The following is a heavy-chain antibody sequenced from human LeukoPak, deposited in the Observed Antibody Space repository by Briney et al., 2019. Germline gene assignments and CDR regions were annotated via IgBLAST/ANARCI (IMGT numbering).Heavy chain of an antibody. V-gene: IGHV3-74*01. D-gene: IGHD2-8*02. Sequence: GGSLRLSCASSGFTFSTYWMHWVRQAPGKGLVWVARINTDGSTITYADSVKGRFTISRDNAKNTLFLQMNSLRAEDTAVYYCASVVYATPVDYWRQGTLVTVSS. CDR2: INTDGSTI. CDR1: GFTFSTYW. J-gene: IGHJ4*02. CDR3: ASVVYATPVDY.